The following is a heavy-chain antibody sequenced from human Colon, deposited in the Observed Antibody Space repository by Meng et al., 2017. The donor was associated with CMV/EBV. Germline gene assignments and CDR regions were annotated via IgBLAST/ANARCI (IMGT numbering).Heavy chain of an antibody. V-gene: IGHV3-30*04. Sequence: GGSLRLSCAASGFAFTNYAMHWVRQAPGKGLEWVARISYDGSENYYTDSVKGRFTISINNSNSTVYLQMNSVRAEDTAVYYCARDWVSLIGRYYGMDVWGQGTTVTVSS. CDR2: ISYDGSEN. CDR3: ARDWVSLIGRYYGMDV. D-gene: IGHD2/OR15-2a*01. J-gene: IGHJ6*02. CDR1: GFAFTNYA.